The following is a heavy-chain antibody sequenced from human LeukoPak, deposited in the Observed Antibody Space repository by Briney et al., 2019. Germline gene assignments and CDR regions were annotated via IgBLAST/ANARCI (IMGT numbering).Heavy chain of an antibody. CDR1: GGSISSYY. Sequence: SETLSLTCTVSGGSISSYYWSWIRQPPGKGLEWIGYIYYSGSTNYNPSLKSRVTISVDTSKNKFSLKLSSVTAADTAVYYCARDPYYYDSSGYYPSFYMDVWGKGTTVTVSS. V-gene: IGHV4-59*01. CDR3: ARDPYYYDSSGYYPSFYMDV. CDR2: IYYSGST. J-gene: IGHJ6*03. D-gene: IGHD3-22*01.